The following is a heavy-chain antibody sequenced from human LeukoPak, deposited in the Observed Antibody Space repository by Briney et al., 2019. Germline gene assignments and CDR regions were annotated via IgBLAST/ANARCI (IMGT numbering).Heavy chain of an antibody. CDR3: AREGITIFGVERHTPWFDP. Sequence: QPGGSLRLSCAASGFIFSNYGMHWVRQAPGKGLEWVAVIYYDGSKTYYADSVKGRSTISRDNSKNTLYLQMNSLRAEDTAVYYCAREGITIFGVERHTPWFDPWGQGTLVTVSS. CDR1: GFIFSNYG. V-gene: IGHV3-30*03. CDR2: IYYDGSKT. J-gene: IGHJ5*02. D-gene: IGHD3-3*01.